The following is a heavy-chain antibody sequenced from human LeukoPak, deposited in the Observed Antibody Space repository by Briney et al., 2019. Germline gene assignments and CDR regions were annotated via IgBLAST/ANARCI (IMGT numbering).Heavy chain of an antibody. CDR2: ISYDGSNK. Sequence: GGSLRLSCAASGFTFSNHGMHWVRQAPGKGLEWVAVISYDGSNKYYADSVKGRFTISRDNSKNTLYLQMNSLRAEDTAVYYCANWDFDWLPDYWGQGTLVTVSS. CDR3: ANWDFDWLPDY. CDR1: GFTFSNHG. J-gene: IGHJ4*02. D-gene: IGHD3-9*01. V-gene: IGHV3-30*18.